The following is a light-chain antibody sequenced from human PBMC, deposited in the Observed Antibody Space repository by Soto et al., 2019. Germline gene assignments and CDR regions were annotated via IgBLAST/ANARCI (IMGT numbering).Light chain of an antibody. V-gene: IGKV1-6*01. Sequence: AIQMTQSPSSLSASVGDRVTITCRASQGIRNDLGWYQQKPGKAPKLLISAASSLQSGVPSRFSGSGSGTDFTLTISSLQPEDVATYYCLQDYIYPQPFGQGTKVEIK. CDR1: QGIRND. CDR2: AAS. J-gene: IGKJ1*01. CDR3: LQDYIYPQP.